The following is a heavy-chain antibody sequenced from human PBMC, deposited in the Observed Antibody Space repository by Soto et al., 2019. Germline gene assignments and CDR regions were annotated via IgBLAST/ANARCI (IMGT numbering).Heavy chain of an antibody. J-gene: IGHJ3*02. CDR3: ARDQLRWLQLQLDAFDI. CDR2: IWYDGSNK. CDR1: GFTFSSYG. Sequence: QVQLVESGGGVVQPGRSLRLSCAASGFTFSSYGMHWVRQAPGKGLEWVAVIWYDGSNKYYADSVKGRFTISRDNSKNTLYLQMNSLRAEDTAVYYCARDQLRWLQLQLDAFDIWGQGTMVTVSS. D-gene: IGHD5-12*01. V-gene: IGHV3-33*01.